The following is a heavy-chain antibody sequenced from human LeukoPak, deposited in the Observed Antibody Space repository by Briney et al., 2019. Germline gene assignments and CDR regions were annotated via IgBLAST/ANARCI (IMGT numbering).Heavy chain of an antibody. V-gene: IGHV3-9*01. J-gene: IGHJ4*02. Sequence: QSGGSLRLSRAASGFTFSSYGMSWVRQAPGKGLQWVSGISWNGGSIGYADSVKGRFTISRDNSKNSLYLQMNSLRAEDTALYYCAKDRDPGSGYDSRGFDYWGQGTLVTVSS. CDR3: AKDRDPGSGYDSRGFDY. CDR1: GFTFSSYG. D-gene: IGHD5-12*01. CDR2: ISWNGGSI.